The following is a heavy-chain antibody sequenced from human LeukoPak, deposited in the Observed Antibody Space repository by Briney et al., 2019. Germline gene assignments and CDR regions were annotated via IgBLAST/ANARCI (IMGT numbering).Heavy chain of an antibody. Sequence: GGSLRLSCAASGFTFSSYAMSWVRQAPGKGLEWVSAISGSGGSTYYADSVKGRFTISRDNSNNTLYLQMNSLRAEDTAVYYCAKDGGYDILTGYKYYFDYWGQGTLVTVSS. CDR2: ISGSGGST. J-gene: IGHJ4*02. V-gene: IGHV3-23*01. CDR3: AKDGGYDILTGYKYYFDY. D-gene: IGHD3-9*01. CDR1: GFTFSSYA.